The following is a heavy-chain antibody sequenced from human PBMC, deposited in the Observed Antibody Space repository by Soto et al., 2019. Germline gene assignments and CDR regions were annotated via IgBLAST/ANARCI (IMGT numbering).Heavy chain of an antibody. CDR2: MNPNTGHT. V-gene: IGHV1-8*01. CDR1: GYTLTSYD. D-gene: IGHD2-2*01. Sequence: ASVKVSCKASGYTLTSYDINWVRQATGQGLEWMGWMNPNTGHTGYAQEFQGRVTMTRDTSMSTAYMELTSLRSEDTAVYYCARVMRYCSSTSCSLMDYWGQGTLVTVSS. J-gene: IGHJ4*02. CDR3: ARVMRYCSSTSCSLMDY.